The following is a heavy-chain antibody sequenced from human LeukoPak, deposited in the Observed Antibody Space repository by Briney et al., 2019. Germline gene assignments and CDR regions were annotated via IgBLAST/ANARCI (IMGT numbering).Heavy chain of an antibody. D-gene: IGHD1-1*01. Sequence: PSQTLSLTCTVSGGSISSGSYYWSWIRQPAGKGLEWIGRIYTSGSTNYNPSLKSRVTISVDASKNQFSLKLSSVTAADTAVYYCARDPVHRAWDFDYWGQGTLVTVSS. V-gene: IGHV4-61*02. CDR2: IYTSGST. J-gene: IGHJ4*02. CDR1: GGSISSGSYY. CDR3: ARDPVHRAWDFDY.